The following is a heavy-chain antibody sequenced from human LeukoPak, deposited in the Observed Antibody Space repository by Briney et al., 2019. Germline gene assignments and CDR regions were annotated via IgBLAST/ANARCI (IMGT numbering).Heavy chain of an antibody. J-gene: IGHJ3*02. Sequence: SETLSLTCAVYGGSFSGYYWSWIRQPPGKGLEWIGEINHSGSTNYNPSLKSRVTISVGTSKNQFSLKLSSVTAADTAVYYCARTSRRRERQYGAFDIWGQGTMVTVSS. CDR3: ARTSRRRERQYGAFDI. D-gene: IGHD1-26*01. CDR1: GGSFSGYY. V-gene: IGHV4-34*01. CDR2: INHSGST.